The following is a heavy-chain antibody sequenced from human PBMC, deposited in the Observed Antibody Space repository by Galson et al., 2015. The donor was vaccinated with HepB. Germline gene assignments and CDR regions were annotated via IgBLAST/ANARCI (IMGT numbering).Heavy chain of an antibody. CDR3: AAGVNWFGP. CDR1: GGSISSYY. CDR2: IYYGGST. V-gene: IGHV4-59*01. J-gene: IGHJ5*02. D-gene: IGHD3-10*01. Sequence: LSLTCTVSGGSISSYYWTWIRQPPGKGLEWIGFIYYGGSTNYNPSLKSRVTISVDTSKNQFSLRLTSVTAADTAVYYCAAGVNWFGPWGQGTLVTVSS.